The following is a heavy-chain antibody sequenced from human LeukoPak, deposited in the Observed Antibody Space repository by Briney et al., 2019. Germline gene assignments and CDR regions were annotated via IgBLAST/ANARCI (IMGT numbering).Heavy chain of an antibody. CDR3: VKLGSGYYFDY. V-gene: IGHV3-64D*09. D-gene: IGHD6-19*01. J-gene: IGHJ4*02. CDR1: GFTFSSYA. CDR2: ISSNGGST. Sequence: GGSLRLSCSASGFTFSSYAMHWLRQAPGKGLEYVSAISSNGGSTYYADSVKGRFTISRDNSKNTLYLQMSSLRPEDTAVFYCVKLGSGYYFDYWGQGTLVTVSS.